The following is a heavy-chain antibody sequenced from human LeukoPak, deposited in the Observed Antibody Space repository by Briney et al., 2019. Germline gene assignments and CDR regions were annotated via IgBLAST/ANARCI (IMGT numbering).Heavy chain of an antibody. Sequence: PGGSLRLSCAASGFTFDDYAMHWVRQAPGKGLEWVSGISWNSGSIGYADSVKGRFTISRDNAKNSLYLRMNSLRAEDTALYYCARGYSSSWYGDAFDIWGQGTMVTVSS. CDR2: ISWNSGSI. V-gene: IGHV3-9*01. J-gene: IGHJ3*02. CDR3: ARGYSSSWYGDAFDI. D-gene: IGHD6-13*01. CDR1: GFTFDDYA.